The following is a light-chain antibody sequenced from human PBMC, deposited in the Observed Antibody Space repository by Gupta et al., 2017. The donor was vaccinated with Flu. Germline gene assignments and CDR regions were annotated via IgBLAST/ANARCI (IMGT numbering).Light chain of an antibody. CDR1: SSDVGGYNY. J-gene: IGLJ1*01. V-gene: IGLV2-8*01. Sequence: QSALTQPPCASGSPGQSVTISCTGTSSDVGGYNYVSWFQQHPGKAPKVVIYEVSRRPSGVPDRFSGSKSGNTASLTVSGLQGEDEADYYCSSFAGSNIHYVFGTGTKVTVL. CDR3: SSFAGSNIHYV. CDR2: EVS.